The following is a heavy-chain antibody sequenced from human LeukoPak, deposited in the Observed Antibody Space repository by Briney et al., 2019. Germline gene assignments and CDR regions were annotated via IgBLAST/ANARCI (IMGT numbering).Heavy chain of an antibody. CDR2: ISRGGRTI. V-gene: IGHV3-48*02. D-gene: IGHD3-10*01. Sequence: GGSLGLSCAASGFTFSNYRMIWVRQAPGKGLEWVSYISRGGRTIYYADSVKGRFTISRDNAKNSLNLQMNSLRDEDTAVYYCARDGTSGTYYDYIDCWGQGALVTVSS. J-gene: IGHJ4*02. CDR1: GFTFSNYR. CDR3: ARDGTSGTYYDYIDC.